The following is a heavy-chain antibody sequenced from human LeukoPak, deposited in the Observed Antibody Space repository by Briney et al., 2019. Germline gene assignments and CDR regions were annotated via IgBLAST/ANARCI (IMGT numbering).Heavy chain of an antibody. CDR1: GYTFTSYG. J-gene: IGHJ3*02. CDR3: ARGRGVLLWFGESDAFDI. D-gene: IGHD3-10*01. V-gene: IGHV1-18*01. Sequence: ASVTVSCKASGYTFTSYGISWVRQAPGQGLEWMGWISAYNDNTNYAQKLQGRVTMTTDTSTSTAYMELRSLRSDDTAVYYCARGRGVLLWFGESDAFDIWGQGTMVTVSS. CDR2: ISAYNDNT.